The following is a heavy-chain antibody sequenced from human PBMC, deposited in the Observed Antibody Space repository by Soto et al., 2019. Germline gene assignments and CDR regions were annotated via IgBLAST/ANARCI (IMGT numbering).Heavy chain of an antibody. CDR1: GGSFRNFY. Sequence: SETLSLTCGVYGGSFRNFYWIWVRQPPGKGLEWVGEVNNRGEATYNTSLQSRITISLDTSNNQFSLKITSVTAAAPAMNFCRRAERFPRSWIDPWGQGTQVTVSS. D-gene: IGHD3-10*01. V-gene: IGHV4-34*01. CDR2: VNNRGEA. CDR3: RRAERFPRSWIDP. J-gene: IGHJ5*02.